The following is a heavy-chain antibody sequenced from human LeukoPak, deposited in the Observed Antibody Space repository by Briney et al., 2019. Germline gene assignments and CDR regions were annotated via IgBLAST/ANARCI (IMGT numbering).Heavy chain of an antibody. Sequence: GGSLRLSCAASGFTFSSYAMSWVRQAPGKGLEWVSAISGSGGSTYYADSVKGRFTISRDNSKNTLYLQMNSLRAEDTGVYYCAKDLAGGSYPYYFDYWGQGTLVTVSS. D-gene: IGHD1-26*01. CDR1: GFTFSSYA. V-gene: IGHV3-23*01. CDR2: ISGSGGST. CDR3: AKDLAGGSYPYYFDY. J-gene: IGHJ4*02.